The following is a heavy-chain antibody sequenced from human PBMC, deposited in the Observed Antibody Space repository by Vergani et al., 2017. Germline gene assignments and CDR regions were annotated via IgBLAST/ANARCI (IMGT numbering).Heavy chain of an antibody. V-gene: IGHV4-38-2*01. CDR3: VRTVAVWFGETKDGGWFDP. J-gene: IGHJ5*02. Sequence: QVQLLESGPGLLKPSETLSLTCSVSGYPITSGYYWGWTRQPPGRGLEWIGSIYHTGSAYYNPSLKSRVTVSVDTSMNQVSLKLNSVTAADTAVYYCVRTVAVWFGETKDGGWFDPWGQGTLVTGTS. CDR1: GYPITSGYY. CDR2: IYHTGSA. D-gene: IGHD3-10*01.